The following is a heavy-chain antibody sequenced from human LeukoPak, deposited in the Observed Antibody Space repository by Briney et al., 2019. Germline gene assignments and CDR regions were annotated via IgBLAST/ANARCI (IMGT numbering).Heavy chain of an antibody. CDR1: GFTFSDYF. V-gene: IGHV3-11*01. D-gene: IGHD6-6*01. CDR3: ARSSDSSSLQYFQH. J-gene: IGHJ1*01. Sequence: TGGSLRLSCAASGFTFSDYFMNWIRQAPGKGLEWVSSISVSGSTIYYADSVKGRFTISRDNAKNSLYLQMNSLRAEDTAVYYCARSSDSSSLQYFQHWGQGTLVTVSS. CDR2: ISVSGSTI.